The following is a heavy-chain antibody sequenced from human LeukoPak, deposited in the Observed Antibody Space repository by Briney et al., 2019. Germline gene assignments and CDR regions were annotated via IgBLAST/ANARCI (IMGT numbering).Heavy chain of an antibody. CDR2: IIPILGIA. D-gene: IGHD3-10*01. V-gene: IGHV1-69*04. J-gene: IGHJ4*02. CDR1: GGTFSSYA. CDR3: ARDNSITMVRGNYFDY. Sequence: ASVKVSCKASGGTFSSYAIRRVRQAPGPGLEWMGRIIPILGIANYAQKFQSRVTSTADKSTSTADMELSSRRSEDTAVYYYARDNSITMVRGNYFDYWGQGTLVTVSS.